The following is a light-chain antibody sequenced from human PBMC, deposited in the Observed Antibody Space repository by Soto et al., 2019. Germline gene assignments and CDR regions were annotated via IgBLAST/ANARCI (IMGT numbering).Light chain of an antibody. J-gene: IGLJ3*02. CDR2: EVI. V-gene: IGLV2-8*01. Sequence: QSALTQPPCASGSPGQSVTISCTGTSSDVGGYDFVAWYQHHPGKAPKLMIYEVIKRPSGVPDRFSGSKSGNTASLTVSGLQAEDEADYYCSSYAGRNNLVFGGGTKLTVL. CDR3: SSYAGRNNLV. CDR1: SSDVGGYDF.